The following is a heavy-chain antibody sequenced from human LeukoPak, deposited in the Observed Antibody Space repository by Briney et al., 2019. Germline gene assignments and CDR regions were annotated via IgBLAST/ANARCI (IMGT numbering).Heavy chain of an antibody. CDR1: GFTFSSYS. D-gene: IGHD3-3*01. Sequence: QPGGSLRLSCAASGFTFSSYSMNWVRQAPGKGLEWVSYISSSSSTIYYADSVKGRFTISRDNAKNSLYLQMNSLRAEDTAVYYCARAQTDMYYDFWSGYYPVFDPWGQGTLVTVSS. V-gene: IGHV3-48*01. J-gene: IGHJ5*02. CDR2: ISSSSSTI. CDR3: ARAQTDMYYDFWSGYYPVFDP.